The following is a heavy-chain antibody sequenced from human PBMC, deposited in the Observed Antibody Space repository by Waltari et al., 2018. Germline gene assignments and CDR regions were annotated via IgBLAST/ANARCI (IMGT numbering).Heavy chain of an antibody. CDR3: ARDQGPYYDCSVGLWDY. CDR1: GGTFSSYA. J-gene: IGHJ4*02. Sequence: HVQLVQSGAEVKKPGSSVTVSCKASGGTFSSYAIRWVRQAPGQGLEWMGGIMPSLGTANYAQKFQGRVTITTDESTSTAYMELSSLRSEDTAVYYCARDQGPYYDCSVGLWDYWGQGTLVTVSS. V-gene: IGHV1-69*05. CDR2: IMPSLGTA. D-gene: IGHD3-22*01.